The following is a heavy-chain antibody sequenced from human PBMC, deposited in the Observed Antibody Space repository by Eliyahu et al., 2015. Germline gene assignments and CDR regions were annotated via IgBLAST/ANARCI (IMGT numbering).Heavy chain of an antibody. J-gene: IGHJ4*02. CDR2: IWYDGSNQ. CDR3: ARDHDYSGNYLED. D-gene: IGHD4-23*01. V-gene: IGHV3-33*01. CDR1: GXLFXDAA. Sequence: QVQLVESGGGVVQPGRSLRLXCSASGXLFXDAAMHWVRQGPGKGLEWVAIIWYDGSNQYYADSVKGRFTISRDNSKNTVSLQMNSLRGEDTAIYYCARDHDYSGNYLEDWGQGTLVAVSS.